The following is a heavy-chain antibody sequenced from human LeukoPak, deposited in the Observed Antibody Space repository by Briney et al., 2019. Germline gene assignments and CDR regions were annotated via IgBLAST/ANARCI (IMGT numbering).Heavy chain of an antibody. D-gene: IGHD6-6*01. CDR1: GGSISGYY. J-gene: IGHJ4*02. V-gene: IGHV4-4*07. CDR2: INTSGNT. CDR3: AREGRSSSSGY. Sequence: PSETLSLTCTVSGGSISGYYWTWIWQPAGKGLEWIGRINTSGNTNYNPSLKSRVTMSTDTSKNQFSLILNSVTAADTAVYYCAREGRSSSSGYWGQGILVTVSS.